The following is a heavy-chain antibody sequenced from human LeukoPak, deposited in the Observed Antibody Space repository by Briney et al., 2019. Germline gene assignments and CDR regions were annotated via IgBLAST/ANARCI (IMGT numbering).Heavy chain of an antibody. CDR3: ARAGLSGWYDY. Sequence: GGSLRLSCAASKFTVSSNYMSWVRQAPGMGLEWVSAFYSGGTTYYADSVKGRFTISRDKSKNTLYLQMNNLRAKDTAEYYCARAGLSGWYDYWGQGTLVTVSS. CDR1: KFTVSSNY. V-gene: IGHV3-66*01. D-gene: IGHD6-19*01. J-gene: IGHJ4*02. CDR2: FYSGGTT.